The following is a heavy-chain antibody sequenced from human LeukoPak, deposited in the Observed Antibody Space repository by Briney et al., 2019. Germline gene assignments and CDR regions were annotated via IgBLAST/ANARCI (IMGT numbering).Heavy chain of an antibody. V-gene: IGHV4-34*01. Sequence: SETLSLTCAVYGGSFSGYYWSWIRQPPGKGLEWIGEINRSGSTNYNPSLKSRVTISVDTSKNQFSLKLSSVTAADTAVYYCARNRRSMAAAGSWFDPWGQGTLVTVSS. CDR1: GGSFSGYY. J-gene: IGHJ5*02. CDR2: INRSGST. CDR3: ARNRRSMAAAGSWFDP. D-gene: IGHD6-13*01.